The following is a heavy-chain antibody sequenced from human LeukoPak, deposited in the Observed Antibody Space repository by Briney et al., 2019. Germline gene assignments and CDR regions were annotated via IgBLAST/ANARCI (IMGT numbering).Heavy chain of an antibody. J-gene: IGHJ4*02. V-gene: IGHV3-53*01. D-gene: IGHD3-10*01. Sequence: GGYLGLSCATSGFTVSSNYMSWVRQAPGKGLEWVSVIYSGGSTYYADSVKGRFTISRDNSKNTLYLQMSSLRAEDTAVYYCAKDLWFGEFYYFDYWGQGTLVTVSS. CDR2: IYSGGST. CDR1: GFTVSSNY. CDR3: AKDLWFGEFYYFDY.